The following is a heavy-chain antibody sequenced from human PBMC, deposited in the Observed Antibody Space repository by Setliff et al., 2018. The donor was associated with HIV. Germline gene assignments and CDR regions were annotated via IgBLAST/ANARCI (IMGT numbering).Heavy chain of an antibody. CDR2: IYWDNDR. CDR1: GFSLNTRGVG. CDR3: AHRNPVGEDCFDY. Sequence: QSGPTLVNPTETLTLTCSFSGFSLNTRGVGVGWIRQPPGKALEWLALIYWDNDRRYTPSLGGRVSITKDTSKKQVFLTLANVDPVDTATYYCAHRNPVGEDCFDYWGQGIVVTVS. J-gene: IGHJ4*01. V-gene: IGHV2-5*02. D-gene: IGHD1-26*01.